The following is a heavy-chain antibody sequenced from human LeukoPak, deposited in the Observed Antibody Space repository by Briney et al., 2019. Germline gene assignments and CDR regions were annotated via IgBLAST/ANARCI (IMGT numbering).Heavy chain of an antibody. V-gene: IGHV1-18*01. CDR3: ARAGITMVRGVHLFDY. Sequence: ASVKVSCKASGYTFTSYGISWVRQAPGQGLEWMGWISAYNGNTNYAQKLRGRVTMTTDTSTSTAYMELRSLRSDDTAVYYCARAGITMVRGVHLFDYWGQGTLVTVSS. D-gene: IGHD3-10*01. CDR1: GYTFTSYG. J-gene: IGHJ4*02. CDR2: ISAYNGNT.